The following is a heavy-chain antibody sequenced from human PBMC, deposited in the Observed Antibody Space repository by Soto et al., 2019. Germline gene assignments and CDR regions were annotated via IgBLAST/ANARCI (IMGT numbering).Heavy chain of an antibody. J-gene: IGHJ4*02. CDR3: AKVSGDQLLSTFDY. CDR1: GDTFTSKY. D-gene: IGHD2-2*01. V-gene: IGHV1-46*01. CDR2: INPHGGST. Sequence: VKLSCKAPGDTFTSKYFHSVRQAPGQGLEWMGVINPHGGSTAYAQRFQGRVTMTRDTPTSTVYMQMNRLRAEDTAVYYCAKVSGDQLLSTFDYWGQGTPVTVSS.